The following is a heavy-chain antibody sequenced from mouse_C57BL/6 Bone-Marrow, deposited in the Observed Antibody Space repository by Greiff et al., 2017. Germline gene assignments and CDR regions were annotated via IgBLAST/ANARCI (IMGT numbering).Heavy chain of an antibody. CDR2: IHPNSGST. Sequence: QVQLQQPGAELVKPGASVKLSCKASGYTFTSYWMHWVKQRPGQGLEWIGMIHPNSGSTNYNEKFKSKATLTVDKSSSTAYMQLSSLTSEDSAVYYCARKGCLYAMDYWGQGTSVTVSS. CDR1: GYTFTSYW. CDR3: ARKGCLYAMDY. J-gene: IGHJ4*01. V-gene: IGHV1-64*01.